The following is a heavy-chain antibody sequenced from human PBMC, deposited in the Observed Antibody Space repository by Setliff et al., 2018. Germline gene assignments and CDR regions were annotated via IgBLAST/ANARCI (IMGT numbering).Heavy chain of an antibody. CDR2: INPNSGGT. CDR3: ARIPARAAAAYCSSTNCQGGFDQ. D-gene: IGHD2-2*01. V-gene: IGHV1-2*02. J-gene: IGHJ4*02. CDR1: GYTFTGYY. Sequence: ASVKVSCKASGYTFTGYYMHWVRQAPGQGLEWMGWINPNSGGTNYAQKFQGRVTMTRDTSISTAYMELSRLRSDDTAVYYCARIPARAAAAYCSSTNCQGGFDQWGQGTPVTVSS.